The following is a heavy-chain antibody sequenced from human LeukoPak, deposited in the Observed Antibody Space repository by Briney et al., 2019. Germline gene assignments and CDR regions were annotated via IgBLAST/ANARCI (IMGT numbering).Heavy chain of an antibody. D-gene: IGHD3-22*01. CDR3: ARHVSTTMIVVVIRSLGFDI. Sequence: ASVKVSCKASGYTFTGYYMHWVRQAPGQGLEWMGWVNPNSGGTNYAQKFQGRVTMTRDTSISTAYMELSRLRSDDTAVYYCARHVSTTMIVVVIRSLGFDIWGQGTMVTVSS. J-gene: IGHJ3*02. CDR2: VNPNSGGT. CDR1: GYTFTGYY. V-gene: IGHV1-2*02.